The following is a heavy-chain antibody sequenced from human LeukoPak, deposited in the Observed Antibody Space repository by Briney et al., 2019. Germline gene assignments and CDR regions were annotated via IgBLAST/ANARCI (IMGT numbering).Heavy chain of an antibody. Sequence: SETLSLTCSVSGGSVNSYYWSWIRQPPGKGLEWIGYIYTTGRTNDNPSLKSRVTISVDTSKNQFSLKLSSVTAADPAVYYCAKILGSGVWYGFDIWGQGTMVTVSS. D-gene: IGHD7-27*01. J-gene: IGHJ3*02. CDR2: IYTTGRT. CDR1: GGSVNSYY. V-gene: IGHV4-4*09. CDR3: AKILGSGVWYGFDI.